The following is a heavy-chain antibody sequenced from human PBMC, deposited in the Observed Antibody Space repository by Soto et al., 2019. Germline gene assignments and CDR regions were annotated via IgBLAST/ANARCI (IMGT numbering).Heavy chain of an antibody. CDR3: ARRYRVRGWDYYGMDV. CDR1: GFTFSSYS. V-gene: IGHV3-48*02. CDR2: ISSSSSTI. J-gene: IGHJ6*02. Sequence: QSGGSLRLSCAASGFTFSSYSMNWVRQAPGKGLEWVSYISSSSSTIYYADSVKGRFTISRDNAKNSLYLQMNSLRDEDTAVYYCARRYRVRGWDYYGMDVWGQGTTVTVS. D-gene: IGHD1-26*01.